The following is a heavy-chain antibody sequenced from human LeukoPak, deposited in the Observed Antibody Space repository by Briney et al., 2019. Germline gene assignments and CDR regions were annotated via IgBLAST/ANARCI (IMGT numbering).Heavy chain of an antibody. D-gene: IGHD6-13*01. CDR2: VSAYNGDT. CDR3: ARIAQQHLARHFDF. CDR1: GYTFTSYG. V-gene: IGHV1-18*04. J-gene: IGHJ4*02. Sequence: ASVTLSCKASGYTFTSYGFSWLRQRPAQGLEWMGWVSAYNGDTNYAQKVQGRVTMTTDTSTSTAYMELRSLRSDDTAVYYCARIAQQHLARHFDFWGQGTLVTVSS.